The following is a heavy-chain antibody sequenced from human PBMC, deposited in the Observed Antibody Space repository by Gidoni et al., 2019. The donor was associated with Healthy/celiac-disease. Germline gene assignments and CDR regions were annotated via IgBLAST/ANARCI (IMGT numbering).Heavy chain of an antibody. CDR1: GFTVSSYG. CDR2: LWYDGSNK. D-gene: IGHD3-9*01. J-gene: IGHJ4*02. V-gene: IGHV3-33*01. Sequence: QVQLVEAGGGEVQPGRALRSSCAAWGFTVSSYGLHWVRQAPGKGLEWVAVLWYDGSNKYYADSVKGRFTISRDNSKNTLYLQMNSLRAEDTAVYYCAREGYDILTGYYDPSCFDYWGQGTLVTVSS. CDR3: AREGYDILTGYYDPSCFDY.